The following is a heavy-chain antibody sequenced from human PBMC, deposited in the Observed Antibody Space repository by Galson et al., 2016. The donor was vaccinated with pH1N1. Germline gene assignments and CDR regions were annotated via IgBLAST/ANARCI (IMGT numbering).Heavy chain of an antibody. CDR1: GYGFPTSW. D-gene: IGHD1-1*01. Sequence: QSGAEVKKPGESLKISRKGSGYGFPTSWIGWVRQMPGKGLEWMGSIYLDDSDTRYSTSFQGQVTISADKSIRTTYLQWSSLKASDTALYYCARHVALDPPVEYYYIDVWGKGTTVIVSS. CDR3: ARHVALDPPVEYYYIDV. V-gene: IGHV5-51*01. J-gene: IGHJ6*03. CDR2: IYLDDSDT.